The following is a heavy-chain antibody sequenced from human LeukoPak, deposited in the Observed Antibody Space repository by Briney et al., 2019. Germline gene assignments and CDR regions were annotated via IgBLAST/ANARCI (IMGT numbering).Heavy chain of an antibody. J-gene: IGHJ4*02. CDR2: IYYTGST. CDR1: GGSFSGYY. D-gene: IGHD6-13*01. V-gene: IGHV4-34*01. CDR3: ARHPGIAAAGTGFDY. Sequence: SETLSLTCAVYGGSFSGYYWSWIRQPPGKGLEWIGSIYYTGSTYYNPSLRSRVTISVDTSKSQFSLKLSSVTAADTAVYYCARHPGIAAAGTGFDYWGQGTLVTVSS.